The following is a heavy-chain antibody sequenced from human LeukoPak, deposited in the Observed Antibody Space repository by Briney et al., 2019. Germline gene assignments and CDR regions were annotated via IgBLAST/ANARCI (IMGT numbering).Heavy chain of an antibody. CDR1: GFTFSDYY. CDR3: ARDASYYDFWSGPHYYYGMDV. J-gene: IGHJ6*02. Sequence: GGSLRLSCAASGFTFSDYYMSWIRQAPGKGLEWVSSISSSSSYIYCADSVKGRFTISRDNAKNSLYLQMNSLRAEDTAVYYCARDASYYDFWSGPHYYYGMDVWGQGTTVTVSS. CDR2: ISSSSSYI. V-gene: IGHV3-11*06. D-gene: IGHD3-3*01.